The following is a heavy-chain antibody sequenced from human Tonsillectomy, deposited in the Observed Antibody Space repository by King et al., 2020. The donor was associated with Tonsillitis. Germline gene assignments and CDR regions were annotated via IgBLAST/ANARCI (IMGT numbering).Heavy chain of an antibody. J-gene: IGHJ4*02. Sequence: VQLVESGGGLVQPGRSLRLSCAASGFTFDDYAMHWVRQAPGKGLEWVSGISWNSGSIGYADSVKGRFTISRDNAKNSLYLQMNSLRAEDTALYYCAKVSGATIRYYFDYWGQGTLVTVSS. CDR2: ISWNSGSI. V-gene: IGHV3-9*01. CDR3: AKVSGATIRYYFDY. D-gene: IGHD1-26*01. CDR1: GFTFDDYA.